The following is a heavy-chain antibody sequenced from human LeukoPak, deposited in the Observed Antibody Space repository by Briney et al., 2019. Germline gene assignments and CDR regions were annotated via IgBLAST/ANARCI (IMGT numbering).Heavy chain of an antibody. CDR3: ARVGLGDFWSGQVPYYYYYYYMDV. CDR1: GGSISSYY. V-gene: IGHV4-59*12. CDR2: IYYSGST. J-gene: IGHJ6*03. D-gene: IGHD3-3*01. Sequence: SETLSLTCTVSGGSISSYYWSWIRQPPGKGLEWIGYIYYSGSTYYNPSLKSRVTISVDTSKNQFSLKLSSVTAADTAVYYCARVGLGDFWSGQVPYYYYYYYMDVWGKGTTVTVSS.